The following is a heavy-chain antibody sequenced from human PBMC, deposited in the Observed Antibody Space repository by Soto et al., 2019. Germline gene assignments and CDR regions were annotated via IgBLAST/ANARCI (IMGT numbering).Heavy chain of an antibody. Sequence: ASVKVSCKASGYTFTAYYIHWVRQAPGEGLEWMGWINPNSSGTNYAQKFQGRVTMTRDTSISTAYMELSWLRSDDTAVYYCARDRRYLEWLQYWGQGTLVTVSS. CDR3: ARDRRYLEWLQY. V-gene: IGHV1-2*02. J-gene: IGHJ4*02. D-gene: IGHD3-3*01. CDR2: INPNSSGT. CDR1: GYTFTAYY.